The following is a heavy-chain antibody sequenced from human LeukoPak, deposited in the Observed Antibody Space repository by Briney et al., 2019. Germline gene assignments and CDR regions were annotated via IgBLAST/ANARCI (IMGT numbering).Heavy chain of an antibody. J-gene: IGHJ6*02. CDR3: ARGRRITMVRGVPDLNNNYYYGMAV. Sequence: ASVKVSCKASGGTFSSYAISWVRQAPGQGLEWMGWISAYNGNTNYAQKLQGRVTMTTDTSTSTAYIELRSLRSGDTAVYYCARGRRITMVRGVPDLNNNYYYGMAVWGQGTTVTVSS. CDR1: GGTFSSYA. V-gene: IGHV1-18*01. D-gene: IGHD3-10*01. CDR2: ISAYNGNT.